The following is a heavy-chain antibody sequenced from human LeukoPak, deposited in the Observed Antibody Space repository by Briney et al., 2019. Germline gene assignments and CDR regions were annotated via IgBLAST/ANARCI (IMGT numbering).Heavy chain of an antibody. CDR3: TRDFHCGGASSAAT. V-gene: IGHV4-39*07. Sequence: PPEALSLTCTVAAGSTSSSSYYWGWIRQPPGKGLEWIGSVYYSGSSYYNPSLKSRSPISVDTSKTQFSLKLSSVTAADPAVYYCTRDFHCGGASSAATWGQGTLVTVSS. J-gene: IGHJ5*02. D-gene: IGHD2-21*01. CDR2: VYYSGSS. CDR1: AGSTSSSSYY.